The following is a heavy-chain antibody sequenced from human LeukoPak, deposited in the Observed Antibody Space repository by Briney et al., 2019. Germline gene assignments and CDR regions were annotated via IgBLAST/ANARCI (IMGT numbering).Heavy chain of an antibody. J-gene: IGHJ4*02. CDR2: IYTSGST. CDR3: ARGAYGSTQPFDY. Sequence: ASETLSLTCTVSGGSISSYYWSWLRQPAGKGLEWVGRIYTSGSTNYNPSLKSRATMSVDTSKNQFSLKLSSVTAADTAVYYCARGAYGSTQPFDYWGQGTLVTVSS. D-gene: IGHD3-22*01. V-gene: IGHV4-4*07. CDR1: GGSISSYY.